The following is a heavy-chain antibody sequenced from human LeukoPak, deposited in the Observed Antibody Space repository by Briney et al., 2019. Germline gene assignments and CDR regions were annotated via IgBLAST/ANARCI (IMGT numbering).Heavy chain of an antibody. D-gene: IGHD2-8*02. V-gene: IGHV1-69*13. CDR1: GGTFSSYA. CDR2: IIPIFGTT. J-gene: IGHJ4*02. Sequence: LVKVSCKASGGTFSSYAISWVRQAPGQGLEWMGGIIPIFGTTNNAQKFQGRVTITADESTSTAYMELSSLRSEDTAVYYCARSAYTGGVFDYWGQGTLVTVSS. CDR3: ARSAYTGGVFDY.